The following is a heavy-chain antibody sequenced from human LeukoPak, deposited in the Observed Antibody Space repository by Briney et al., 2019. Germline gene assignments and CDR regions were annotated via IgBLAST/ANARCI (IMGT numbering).Heavy chain of an antibody. CDR2: IYSGGST. CDR3: AVTRDYFGSGSYFVPVFFDY. CDR1: GFTFSDYY. V-gene: IGHV3-53*01. J-gene: IGHJ4*02. D-gene: IGHD3-10*01. Sequence: GGSLRLSCAASGFTFSDYYMSWIRQAPGKGLQWVSIIYSGGSTYYADSVKGRFTISRDNSKNTLYLQMNSLRAEDTAVYYCAVTRDYFGSGSYFVPVFFDYWGQGTLVTVSS.